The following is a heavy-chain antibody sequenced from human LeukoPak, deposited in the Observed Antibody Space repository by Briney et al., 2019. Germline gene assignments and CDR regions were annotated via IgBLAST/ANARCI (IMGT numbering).Heavy chain of an antibody. D-gene: IGHD3-22*01. V-gene: IGHV3-9*03. CDR2: ISWNSGSI. CDR1: GFTFDDYA. J-gene: IGHJ4*02. Sequence: GRSLRLSXAASGFTFDDYAMHWVRQAPGKGLEWVSGISWNSGSIGYADSVKGRFTISRDNAKNSLYLQMNSLRAEDMALYYCARAYYYDSSGYGASYYFDYWGQGNLVTVSS. CDR3: ARAYYYDSSGYGASYYFDY.